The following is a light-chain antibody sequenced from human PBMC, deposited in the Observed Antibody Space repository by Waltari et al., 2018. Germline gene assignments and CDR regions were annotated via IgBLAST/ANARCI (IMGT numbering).Light chain of an antibody. CDR1: QSMSSY. J-gene: IGKJ5*01. CDR2: AAS. V-gene: IGKV1-39*01. Sequence: DIQMTQSPSSLSASVGDRVTITCRASQSMSSYLNWYQQKPGKAPKLLIYAASSLQSGVPSRFSGSGSGTDFTLTISSLQPEDFATYYCQQSYTNPITFGQGTRLEIK. CDR3: QQSYTNPIT.